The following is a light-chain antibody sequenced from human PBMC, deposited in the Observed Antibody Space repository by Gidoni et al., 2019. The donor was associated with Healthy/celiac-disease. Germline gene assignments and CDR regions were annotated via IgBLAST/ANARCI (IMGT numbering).Light chain of an antibody. CDR2: AAS. CDR1: QSISSY. J-gene: IGKJ3*01. Sequence: DIQMTQSPSSLSASVGDRVTITCRASQSISSYLNWYQQKPGKAPKLLIYAASSLQSGVPSRFSGSGSGTDFTLTISSLQPEDFATYYCQQSYSTLLFXFXPGTKVDIK. CDR3: QQSYSTLLFX. V-gene: IGKV1-39*01.